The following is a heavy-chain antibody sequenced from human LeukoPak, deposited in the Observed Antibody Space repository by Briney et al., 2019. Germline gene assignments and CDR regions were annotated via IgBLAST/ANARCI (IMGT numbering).Heavy chain of an antibody. D-gene: IGHD5-18*01. CDR2: ISAYNGNT. CDR3: ARTLNVDTAMVIH. CDR1: GYTFTGCY. J-gene: IGHJ4*02. V-gene: IGHV1-18*04. Sequence: GASVKVSCKASGYTFTGCYMHWVRQAPGQGLEWMGWISAYNGNTNYAQKLQGRVTMTTDTSTSTAYMELRSLRSDDTAVYYCARTLNVDTAMVIHWGQGTLVTVSS.